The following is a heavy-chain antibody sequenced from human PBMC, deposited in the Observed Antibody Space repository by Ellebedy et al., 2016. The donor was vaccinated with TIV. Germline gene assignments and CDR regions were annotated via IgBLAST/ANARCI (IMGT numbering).Heavy chain of an antibody. Sequence: AASVKVSCKASGYTFTXYGISXVRQAPGQGLVWMGWISAYNGNTNYAQKLQGRVTMTTDTSTSTAYMELRSLRSDDTAVYYCARRHTNYGSGSYYRYWGQGTLVTVSS. V-gene: IGHV1-18*01. D-gene: IGHD3-10*01. CDR1: GYTFTXYG. J-gene: IGHJ4*02. CDR3: ARRHTNYGSGSYYRY. CDR2: ISAYNGNT.